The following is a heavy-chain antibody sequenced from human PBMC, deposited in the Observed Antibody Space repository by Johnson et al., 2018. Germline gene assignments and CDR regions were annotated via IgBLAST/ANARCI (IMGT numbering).Heavy chain of an antibody. V-gene: IGHV3-33*01. CDR1: GFTFSSYG. D-gene: IGHD6-6*01. J-gene: IGHJ6*02. CDR3: ARDQYSSSAYFGMDV. Sequence: QVQLVESGGGVVQPGRSLRLSCAASGFTFSSYGMHWVRQAPGKGLEWVAVIWYDGSNKYYEDSVKGRFTISRDNSQNTLYLQMNSLRAEDTAVYYCARDQYSSSAYFGMDVWGQGTTVTVSS. CDR2: IWYDGSNK.